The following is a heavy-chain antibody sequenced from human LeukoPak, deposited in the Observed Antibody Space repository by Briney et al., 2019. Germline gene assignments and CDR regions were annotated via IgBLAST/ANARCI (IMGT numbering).Heavy chain of an antibody. CDR3: TRGLDVFDI. CDR1: GGSINNYY. CDR2: IYYSGST. J-gene: IGHJ3*02. Sequence: PSETLSLTCSVSGGSINNYYWSWIRQPPGKGLEYIGYIYYSGSTTYNPSLKSRVTISVGMSKNQFSLKLNSVTTADTAVYYCTRGLDVFDIWGQGTMVTVSS. V-gene: IGHV4-59*01.